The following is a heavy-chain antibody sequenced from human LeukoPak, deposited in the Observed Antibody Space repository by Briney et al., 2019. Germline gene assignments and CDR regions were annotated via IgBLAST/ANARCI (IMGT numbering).Heavy chain of an antibody. CDR1: GFTFSSYW. CDR3: ARDPILMGYAFDI. V-gene: IGHV3-7*01. Sequence: GGSLRLSCAASGFTFSSYWMTWVRQAPGKGLEWVANIKQDGSEKYYVDSVKGRFTISRDNAKNSLYLQMNSLRAEDTAVYYCARDPILMGYAFDIWGQGTMVTVSS. CDR2: IKQDGSEK. J-gene: IGHJ3*02. D-gene: IGHD2-21*01.